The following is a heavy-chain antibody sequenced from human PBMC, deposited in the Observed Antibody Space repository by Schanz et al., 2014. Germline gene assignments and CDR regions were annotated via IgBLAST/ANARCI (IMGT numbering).Heavy chain of an antibody. Sequence: EVQLVESGGGLIQPGGSLRLSCAASGYTVSSNYMSWVRQAPGKGLEWVSVIYNGGGGRTYYADSVKGRFTISSDNSKNTVFLQMNSLRAEDTGVYYCATVGSETYSIYWYFDLWGRGTLVTVSS. CDR3: ATVGSETYSIYWYFDL. D-gene: IGHD3-10*01. J-gene: IGHJ2*01. CDR1: GYTVSSNY. V-gene: IGHV3-53*01. CDR2: IYNGGGGRT.